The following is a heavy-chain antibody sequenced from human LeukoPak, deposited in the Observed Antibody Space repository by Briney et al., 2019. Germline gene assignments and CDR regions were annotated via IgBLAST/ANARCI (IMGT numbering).Heavy chain of an antibody. V-gene: IGHV3-74*01. CDR3: ARDLGQYYDASDNWFDP. D-gene: IGHD3-22*01. J-gene: IGHJ5*02. CDR1: GFTFSNYW. Sequence: GGSLRLSCAASGFTFSNYWMHWVRQAPGKGLVWVSRINSDGINTSYADSVKGRFTISRDNAKNTLNLQMNSLRAEDTAVYYCARDLGQYYDASDNWFDPWGQGTLVTVSS. CDR2: INSDGINT.